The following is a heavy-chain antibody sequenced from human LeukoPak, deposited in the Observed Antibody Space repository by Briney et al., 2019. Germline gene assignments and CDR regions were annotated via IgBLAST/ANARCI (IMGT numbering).Heavy chain of an antibody. CDR1: GGSFSGYY. D-gene: IGHD3-10*01. CDR2: INHSGST. J-gene: IGHJ5*02. Sequence: PSETLSLTCAVYGGSFSGYYWSWIRQPPGKGLEWIGEINHSGSTYYNPSLKSRVTISVDTSKNQFSLKLSSVTAADTAVYYCARDLYGSGSSHIFDPWGQGTLVTVSS. V-gene: IGHV4-34*09. CDR3: ARDLYGSGSSHIFDP.